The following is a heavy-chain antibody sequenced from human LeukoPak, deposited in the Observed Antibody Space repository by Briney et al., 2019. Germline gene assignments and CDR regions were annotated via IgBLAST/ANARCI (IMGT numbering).Heavy chain of an antibody. CDR3: ARDRSGSYYGMGDWFDP. Sequence: KASETLSLTCTVSGGSISSYYWNWIRQPAGKGLEWIGRIYTSGSTNYNPSLKSRVTMSVDTSKNQFSLKLSSVTAADTAVYYCARDRSGSYYGMGDWFDPWGQGTLVTVSS. V-gene: IGHV4-4*07. CDR1: GGSISSYY. J-gene: IGHJ5*02. CDR2: IYTSGST. D-gene: IGHD1-26*01.